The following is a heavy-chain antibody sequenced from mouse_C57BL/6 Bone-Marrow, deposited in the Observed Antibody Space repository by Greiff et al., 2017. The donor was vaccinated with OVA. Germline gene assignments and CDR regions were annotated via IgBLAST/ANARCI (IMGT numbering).Heavy chain of an antibody. CDR2: INPNNGGT. J-gene: IGHJ2*01. Sequence: EVQLQQSGPELVKPGASVKISCKASGYTFTDYYMNWVKQSHGKSLEWIGDINPNNGGTSYNQKFKGKATLTVDKSSSTAYMELRSLTSEDAAVYYCARSYDGSEPYYFDYWGQGTTLTVSS. D-gene: IGHD1-1*01. CDR1: GYTFTDYY. V-gene: IGHV1-26*01. CDR3: ARSYDGSEPYYFDY.